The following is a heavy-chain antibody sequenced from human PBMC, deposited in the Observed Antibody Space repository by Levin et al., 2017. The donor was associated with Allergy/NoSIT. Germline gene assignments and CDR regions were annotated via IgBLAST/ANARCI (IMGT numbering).Heavy chain of an antibody. CDR3: ARWSQIGLAAPGF. CDR2: IDNDGRST. D-gene: IGHD6-19*01. CDR1: GFSFSNYW. V-gene: IGHV3-74*01. J-gene: IGHJ4*02. Sequence: LSLTCAASGFSFSNYWMHWVRQAPGKGLVWVSRIDNDGRSTIYADSVKGRFTISRDNAKSTLYLQMHSLRVEDTALYYCARWSQIGLAAPGFWGQGTLVTVSS.